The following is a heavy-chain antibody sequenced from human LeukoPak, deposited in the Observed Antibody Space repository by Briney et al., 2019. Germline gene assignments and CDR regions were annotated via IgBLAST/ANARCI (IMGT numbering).Heavy chain of an antibody. Sequence: GGSLRLSCAASGFTLSTYEMNWVRQAPGKGLEWISYISSSGSTIYYGDSVKGRFTISRDSAKNSLYLQMNSLRAEDTAVSKGWDSGPHFGSWGQGTLVTVSS. CDR3: WDSGPHFGS. V-gene: IGHV3-48*03. CDR2: ISSSGSTI. D-gene: IGHD6-19*01. CDR1: GFTLSTYE. J-gene: IGHJ4*02.